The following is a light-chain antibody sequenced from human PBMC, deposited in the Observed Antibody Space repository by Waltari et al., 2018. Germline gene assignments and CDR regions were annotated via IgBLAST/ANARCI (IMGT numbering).Light chain of an antibody. CDR3: QQYYGTPLT. CDR1: KSILHSSNNRNY. CDR2: WAS. V-gene: IGKV4-1*01. Sequence: DIVMTQSPDSLAVSLGEPATINCKASKSILHSSNNRNYLGWDQQKPGQPPKLLLYWASTRESGVPDRFSGSGSGTDFTLTINSLQAEDVAVYYCQQYYGTPLTFGGGTKVEIK. J-gene: IGKJ4*01.